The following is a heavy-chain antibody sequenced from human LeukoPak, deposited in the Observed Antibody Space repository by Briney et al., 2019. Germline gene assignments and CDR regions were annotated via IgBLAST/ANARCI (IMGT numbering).Heavy chain of an antibody. J-gene: IGHJ4*02. CDR1: GFTFNSYA. CDR3: AKSRESGSLFVDY. CDR2: ISYDGSNK. D-gene: IGHD1-26*01. Sequence: GGSLRLSCAASGFTFNSYAMHWVRQAPGKGLEWVAAISYDGSNKYYADSVRGRFTISRDNSKNTLFLQMNSLRAEDTAVYYCAKSRESGSLFVDYWGQGTLVTVSS. V-gene: IGHV3-30*18.